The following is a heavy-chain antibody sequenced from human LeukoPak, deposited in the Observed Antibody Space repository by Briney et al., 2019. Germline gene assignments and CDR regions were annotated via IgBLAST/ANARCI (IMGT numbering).Heavy chain of an antibody. Sequence: AASVKVSCKASGYTFTGYYMHWVRQAPGQGLEWMGWINPNSGGTNYAQKFQGWVTMTRDTSISTAYMELSRLRSDDTAVYYCARDVLWFGELLTPGYWGQGTLVTVSS. J-gene: IGHJ4*02. CDR1: GYTFTGYY. D-gene: IGHD3-10*01. CDR2: INPNSGGT. V-gene: IGHV1-2*04. CDR3: ARDVLWFGELLTPGY.